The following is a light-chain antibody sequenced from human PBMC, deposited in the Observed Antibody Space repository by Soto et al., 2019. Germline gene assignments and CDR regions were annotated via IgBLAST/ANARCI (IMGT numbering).Light chain of an antibody. J-gene: IGKJ5*01. Sequence: ETVLTQSPATLSFSRGERATLSFRSSQSISSYLAWYQQKPGQAPRLLIYDASTRATGIPARFSGGGSGTEFTLTISSLQSEDFGVYYCQHFSNWPPYTFGQGTRLEIK. CDR1: QSISSY. CDR3: QHFSNWPPYT. CDR2: DAS. V-gene: IGKV3-11*01.